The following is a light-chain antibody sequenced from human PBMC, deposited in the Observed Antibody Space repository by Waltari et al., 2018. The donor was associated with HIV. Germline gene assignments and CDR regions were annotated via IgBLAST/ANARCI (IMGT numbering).Light chain of an antibody. CDR3: QSYDRSRTGWV. Sequence: QSVLTQPPSVSGAPGQRVTISCTGNSFNIGAGYDVHWYQQFPGTAPRLLIHGNTNRPSGGPDRCSGSKYDTSASLAITGLEAEDEADYYCQSYDRSRTGWVFGGGTKLTVL. J-gene: IGLJ3*02. V-gene: IGLV1-40*01. CDR2: GNT. CDR1: SFNIGAGYD.